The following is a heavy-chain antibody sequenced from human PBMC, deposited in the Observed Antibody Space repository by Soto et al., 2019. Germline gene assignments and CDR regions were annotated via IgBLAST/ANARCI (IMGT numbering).Heavy chain of an antibody. Sequence: EVQLLESGGGLVQPGWSLRLSCAASGFTVTSCVMAWVRRAPGKGLEWVSTISGTGSNIYYADSVKGRFTISRDSSKKNVYLQMNSLRVDDTAVYYCAKGGPSSGWYEFDFWGKGALVTVSS. CDR1: GFTVTSCV. J-gene: IGHJ4*02. CDR3: AKGGPSSGWYEFDF. V-gene: IGHV3-23*01. CDR2: ISGTGSNI. D-gene: IGHD6-19*01.